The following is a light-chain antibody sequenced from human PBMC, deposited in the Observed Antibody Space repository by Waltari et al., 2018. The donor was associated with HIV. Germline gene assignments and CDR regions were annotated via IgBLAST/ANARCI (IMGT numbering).Light chain of an antibody. CDR2: EDN. J-gene: IGLJ3*02. CDR1: TRVFGGYTL. V-gene: IGLV2-23*01. CDR3: CSYAGGSTPHWV. Sequence: QPALTQPASGSGSPGQPTPIPAPKTTRVFGGYTLVSCYQQHPGKAPKLMIYEDNMRPSGVSNRFSGSKSGNTASLTISGLRAEDEADYYCCSYAGGSTPHWVFGGGTNLTVL.